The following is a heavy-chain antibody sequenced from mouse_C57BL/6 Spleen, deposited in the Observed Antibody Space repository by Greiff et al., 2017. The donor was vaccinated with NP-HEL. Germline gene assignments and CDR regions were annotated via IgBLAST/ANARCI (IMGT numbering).Heavy chain of an antibody. CDR3: ARYSLPLYYFDY. CDR1: GYSFTDYN. Sequence: EVKLMESGPELVKPGASVKISCKASGYSFTDYNMNWVKQSNGKSLEWIGVINPNYGTTSYNQKFKGKATLTVDQSSSTAYMQLNSLTSEDSAVYYCARYSLPLYYFDYWGQGTTLTVSS. CDR2: INPNYGTT. D-gene: IGHD5-5*01. J-gene: IGHJ2*01. V-gene: IGHV1-39*01.